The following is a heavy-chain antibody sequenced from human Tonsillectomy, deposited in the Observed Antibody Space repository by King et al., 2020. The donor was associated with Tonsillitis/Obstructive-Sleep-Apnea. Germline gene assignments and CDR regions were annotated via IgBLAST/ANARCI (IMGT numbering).Heavy chain of an antibody. D-gene: IGHD3-10*01. J-gene: IGHJ4*02. Sequence: QVQLVKSGGGVVQPGRSLRLSCAASKFTFRSYAMHWVRQAPGKGLEWVAVISYDGSNKYYADSVKGRFTISRDNSKNTLYLQMNSLRADDTAVYYCASPHYYYYGSGSYSPVDYWGQGTLVTVSS. CDR3: ASPHYYYYGSGSYSPVDY. V-gene: IGHV3-30*04. CDR1: KFTFRSYA. CDR2: ISYDGSNK.